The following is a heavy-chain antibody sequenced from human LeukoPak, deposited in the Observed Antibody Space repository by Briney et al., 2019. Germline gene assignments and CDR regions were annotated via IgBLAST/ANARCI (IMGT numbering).Heavy chain of an antibody. CDR1: GFTFSSYW. J-gene: IGHJ4*02. CDR2: IYSGGST. V-gene: IGHV3-66*01. Sequence: GGSLRLSCAASGFTFSSYWMIWVRQAPGKGLEWVSVIYSGGSTYYADSVKGRFTISRDNSKNTLYLQMNSLRAEDTAVYYCARRDYWGQGTLVTVSS. CDR3: ARRDY.